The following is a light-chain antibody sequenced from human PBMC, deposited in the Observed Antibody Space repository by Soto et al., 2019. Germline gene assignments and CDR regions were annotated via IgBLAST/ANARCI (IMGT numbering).Light chain of an antibody. V-gene: IGKV1-5*01. J-gene: IGKJ1*01. Sequence: DIQMTQSPSTLSAIVGDRVTITCRASQSIDTWLAWYQQKPGKAPKVLIYDASSVESGVPSRFSGSGSGTEFTLTISSLQPDDFATYYCQQYNSYSRTFGQGTKVDIK. CDR2: DAS. CDR1: QSIDTW. CDR3: QQYNSYSRT.